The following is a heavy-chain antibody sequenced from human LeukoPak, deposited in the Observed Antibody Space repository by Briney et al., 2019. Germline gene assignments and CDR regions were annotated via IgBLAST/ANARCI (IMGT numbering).Heavy chain of an antibody. CDR1: GFSFSRYG. D-gene: IGHD6-13*01. J-gene: IGHJ4*02. CDR3: ATAPLYSSSWYFRGYFDD. V-gene: IGHV3-30*03. Sequence: GGSLRLSCAASGFSFSRYGIHWVRQAPGKGLEWVAVLSNDGSNEYYADSVKGRFTISRDNSKNTLCLQMNSLRVEDTAVYYCATAPLYSSSWYFRGYFDDWGQGTLVTVSS. CDR2: LSNDGSNE.